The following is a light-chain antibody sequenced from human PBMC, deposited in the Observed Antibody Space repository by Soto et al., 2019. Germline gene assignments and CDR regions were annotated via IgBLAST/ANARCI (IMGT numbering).Light chain of an antibody. CDR3: SSYAGGNNIMV. V-gene: IGLV2-8*01. CDR1: SSDVGANNY. CDR2: AVN. J-gene: IGLJ2*01. Sequence: QSVLTQPPSASGSPGQSVTISCTGTSSDVGANNYVSWYQQEPGKAPKLMIYAVNKRPSGVPDRFSGSKSGNTASLTVSGLRAADEADYFCSSYAGGNNIMVFGGGTKLTVL.